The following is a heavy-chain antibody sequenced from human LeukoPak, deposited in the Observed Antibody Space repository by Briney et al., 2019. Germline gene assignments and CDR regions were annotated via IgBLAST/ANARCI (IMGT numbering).Heavy chain of an antibody. J-gene: IGHJ4*02. D-gene: IGHD5-18*01. CDR3: ARDRFDDVRYSKYYFDY. CDR2: ISSSGSTI. Sequence: GGSLRLSCAASGFTFSDYYMSWIRQAPGKGLEWVSYISSSGSTIYYADSVKGRFTISRDNAKNSLYLQMNSLRAEDTAVYYCARDRFDDVRYSKYYFDYWGQGTLVTVSS. V-gene: IGHV3-11*01. CDR1: GFTFSDYY.